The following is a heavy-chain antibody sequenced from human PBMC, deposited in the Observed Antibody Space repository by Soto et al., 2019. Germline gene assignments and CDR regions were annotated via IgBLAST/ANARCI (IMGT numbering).Heavy chain of an antibody. J-gene: IGHJ5*02. CDR1: GYTFTSYA. D-gene: IGHD3-10*01. V-gene: IGHV1-3*01. Sequence: GDSVKVSCKASGYTFTSYAMHWVRQAPGQRLEWMGWINAGNGNTRYSQKFQGRGTITRDTSASTAYMELSSLRSEDTAVYYCARLTMVRGVPSNWFDPWGQGTLLTVS. CDR3: ARLTMVRGVPSNWFDP. CDR2: INAGNGNT.